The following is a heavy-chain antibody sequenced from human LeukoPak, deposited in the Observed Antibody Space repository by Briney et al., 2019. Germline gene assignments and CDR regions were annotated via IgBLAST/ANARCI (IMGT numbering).Heavy chain of an antibody. CDR1: GYTFTSYD. CDR3: ARTDRYCSSTSCYLAFDI. D-gene: IGHD2-2*01. CDR2: MNPNSGNS. V-gene: IGHV1-8*01. J-gene: IGHJ3*02. Sequence: ASVKDSRKASGYTFTSYDINSVRQATGQRREWMGWMNPNSGNSGNAQKLQGRVTMTRNTSISTAYMELSSLRSEDTAVYYCARTDRYCSSTSCYLAFDIWGQGTMVTVSS.